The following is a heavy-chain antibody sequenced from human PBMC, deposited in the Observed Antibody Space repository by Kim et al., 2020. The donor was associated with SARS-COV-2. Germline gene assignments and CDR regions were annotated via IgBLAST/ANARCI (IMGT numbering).Heavy chain of an antibody. Sequence: ASVKVSCKASGYTFSNYGVSWVRQAPGRGLEWMGWVSTYGDSNYLQSLQGRLTMTTDTSTTTAYMVLRSLTSDDTAVYYCVRDGRTRAAAGGYEYDFWGQGSLVTVSS. CDR1: GYTFSNYG. J-gene: IGHJ4*02. V-gene: IGHV1-18*04. CDR3: VRDGRTRAAAGGYEYDF. D-gene: IGHD5-12*01. CDR2: VSTYGDS.